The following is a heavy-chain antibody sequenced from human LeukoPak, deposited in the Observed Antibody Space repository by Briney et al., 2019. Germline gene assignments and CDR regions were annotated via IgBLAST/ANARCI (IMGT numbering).Heavy chain of an antibody. CDR1: GFTFGDHA. CDR2: IRSKAYRGTT. CDR3: TRGPMQLWLHNGMDV. V-gene: IGHV3-49*04. Sequence: HPGRSLRLSCAASGFTFGDHAMSWVRQAPGRWLEWVGFIRSKAYRGTTEYAASVRGRFTISRDDSESVAYLQMNSLKIEDTALYYCTRGPMQLWLHNGMDVWGQGTTVTVSS. J-gene: IGHJ6*02. D-gene: IGHD5-18*01.